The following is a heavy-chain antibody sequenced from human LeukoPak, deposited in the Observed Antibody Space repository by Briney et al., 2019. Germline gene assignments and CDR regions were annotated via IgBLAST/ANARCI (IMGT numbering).Heavy chain of an antibody. J-gene: IGHJ4*02. V-gene: IGHV3-11*01. CDR3: AKDRGVGELLLIDY. Sequence: GGSLRLSCAASGFTFSDYYMSWIRQAPGKGQEWVSYISSTGSTIYYADSVKGRFTISRDNSKNTLYLQMNSLRAEDTAVYYCAKDRGVGELLLIDYWGQGTLVTVSS. D-gene: IGHD3-10*01. CDR2: ISSTGSTI. CDR1: GFTFSDYY.